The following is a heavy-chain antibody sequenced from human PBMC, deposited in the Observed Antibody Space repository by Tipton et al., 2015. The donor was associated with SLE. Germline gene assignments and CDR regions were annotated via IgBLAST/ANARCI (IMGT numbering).Heavy chain of an antibody. D-gene: IGHD2-15*01. CDR3: ARHEGWNCSGGSCYSGNWFDP. CDR1: GGSISSYY. Sequence: TLSLTCTVSGGSISSYYWSWIRQPPGKGLEWIGYTSYSGSTNYYPSLKSRVTIPVDTSKNQFSLKLSSVTAADTAVYYCARHEGWNCSGGSCYSGNWFDPWGQGTLVTVSS. J-gene: IGHJ5*02. V-gene: IGHV4-59*08. CDR2: TSYSGST.